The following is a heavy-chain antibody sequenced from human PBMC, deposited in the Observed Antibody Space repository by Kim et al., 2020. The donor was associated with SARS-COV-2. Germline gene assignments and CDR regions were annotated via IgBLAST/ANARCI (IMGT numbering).Heavy chain of an antibody. Sequence: GGSLRISCAASGFTFDIYSMNWVRQAPGKGLEWVSSISGGRKSIYYAASMKGRFTISIDNSKNSLYLQMNSLRAEDTAVYYCGRVERGQMGLSLDWGQGT. J-gene: IGHJ4*02. CDR3: GRVERGQMGLSLD. D-gene: IGHD1-26*01. CDR1: GFTFDIYS. CDR2: ISGGRKSI. V-gene: IGHV3-21*01.